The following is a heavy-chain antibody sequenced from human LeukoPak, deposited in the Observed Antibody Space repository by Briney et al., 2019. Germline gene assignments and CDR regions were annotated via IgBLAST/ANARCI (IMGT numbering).Heavy chain of an antibody. D-gene: IGHD3-16*01. V-gene: IGHV1-8*01. J-gene: IGHJ4*02. CDR2: LNPNSGNT. CDR1: GYTFTSYD. CDR3: ARVERGGVLVV. Sequence: ASVKVSCKASGYTFTSYDINWGRQATGQGLEWMGWLNPNSGNTDYAQKFQGRVTMTRNTSISTAYMELSSLKSEDTAVYYCARVERGGVLVVWGPGTLVIVSS.